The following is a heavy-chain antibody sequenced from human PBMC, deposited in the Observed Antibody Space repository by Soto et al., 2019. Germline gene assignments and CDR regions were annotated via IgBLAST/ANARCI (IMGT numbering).Heavy chain of an antibody. V-gene: IGHV3-9*01. D-gene: IGHD4-4*01. Sequence: EVQLVESGGGLVQPGRSLRLSCAASGFTFDDDAMHWVRQAPGKGLEWVSSISWDSGIIGYADSVKGRFTISRDNAKNSLYLEMNSLRAEDTALYYCAKGGAGVTTWFDYWGQGTLVTVSS. CDR2: ISWDSGII. J-gene: IGHJ4*02. CDR1: GFTFDDDA. CDR3: AKGGAGVTTWFDY.